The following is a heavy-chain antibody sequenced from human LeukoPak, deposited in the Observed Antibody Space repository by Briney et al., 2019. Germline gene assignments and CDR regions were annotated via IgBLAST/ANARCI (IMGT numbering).Heavy chain of an antibody. CDR2: IYYSGST. J-gene: IGHJ2*01. V-gene: IGHV4-39*07. CDR1: GGSISISSYY. D-gene: IGHD2/OR15-2a*01. Sequence: SETLSLTCTVSGGSISISSYYWGWIRQPPGKGLEWIGNIYYSGSTYYNPSLKSRVTISVDTSKNQFSLKLSSVTAADTAVYYCAKESNSSDNWYFDLWGRGTLVTVSS. CDR3: AKESNSSDNWYFDL.